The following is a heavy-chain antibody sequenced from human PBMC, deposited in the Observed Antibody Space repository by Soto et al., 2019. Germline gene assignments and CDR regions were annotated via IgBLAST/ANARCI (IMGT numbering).Heavy chain of an antibody. CDR2: INSDGSTR. Sequence: LILSCGASGFTFNNYWMHWVRQAPGKGLVWVSRINSDGSTRSYADFVKGRFTISRDNAKNTVYLQMNSLRVEDTAVYYCARDLVDWGQGTLVTVSS. J-gene: IGHJ4*02. CDR1: GFTFNNYW. CDR3: ARDLVD. D-gene: IGHD2-15*01. V-gene: IGHV3-74*01.